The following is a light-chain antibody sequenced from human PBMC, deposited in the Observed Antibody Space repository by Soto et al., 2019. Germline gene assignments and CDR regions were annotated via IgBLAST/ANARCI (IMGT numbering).Light chain of an antibody. CDR2: GVT. V-gene: IGLV2-14*01. Sequence: QSALTQPASVSGSPGQSITISCTGTSSDVGAYYSVSWYQHHPGKAPKLIIYGVTHRPSGVSNRFSGSKSGNTASLNISGLQAEDEADYHCSSYTSGSSHYVFGTGTKLTVL. J-gene: IGLJ1*01. CDR3: SSYTSGSSHYV. CDR1: SSDVGAYYS.